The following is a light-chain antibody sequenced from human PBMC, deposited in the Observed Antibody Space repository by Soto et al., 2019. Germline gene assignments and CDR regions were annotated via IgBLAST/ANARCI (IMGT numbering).Light chain of an antibody. CDR2: EVS. V-gene: IGLV2-14*01. CDR1: SSDVGAYNY. CDR3: SSYRSSSTLGV. J-gene: IGLJ2*01. Sequence: QSALTQPASVSGSPGQSVTISCTGTSSDVGAYNYVSWYQQHPGKAPKLMIYEVSNRPSGVSNRFSGSKSGNTASLTISGLRAEDEADYYCSSYRSSSTLGVFGGGTKLTVL.